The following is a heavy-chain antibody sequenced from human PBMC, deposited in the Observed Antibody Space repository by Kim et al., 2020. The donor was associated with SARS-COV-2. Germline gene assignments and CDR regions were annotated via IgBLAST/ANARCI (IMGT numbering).Heavy chain of an antibody. D-gene: IGHD5-18*01. J-gene: IGHJ4*02. V-gene: IGHV3-23*01. CDR1: GFTFSSYA. CDR2: ISGSGSST. CDR3: AKEIPTTYSYGKSGRGKRKVY. Sequence: GGSLRLSCAASGFTFSSYAMSWVRQAPGKGLEWVSAISGSGSSTYYADSVKGRFTISRDNSKNTLYLQMNSLRAEDTAVYYCAKEIPTTYSYGKSGRGKRKVYWGQGTLVTVSS.